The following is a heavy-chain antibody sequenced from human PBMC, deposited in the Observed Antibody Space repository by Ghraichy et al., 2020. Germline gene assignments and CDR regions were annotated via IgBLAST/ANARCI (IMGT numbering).Heavy chain of an antibody. V-gene: IGHV3-33*01. CDR1: GFTFSSYG. J-gene: IGHJ5*02. Sequence: GGSLRLSCAASGFTFSSYGMHWVRQAPGKGLEWVAVIWYDGSNKYYADSVKGRFTISRDNSKNTLYLQMNSLRAEDTAVYYCARGRSGTRNWFDPWGQGTLVTVSS. CDR3: ARGRSGTRNWFDP. D-gene: IGHD1-7*01. CDR2: IWYDGSNK.